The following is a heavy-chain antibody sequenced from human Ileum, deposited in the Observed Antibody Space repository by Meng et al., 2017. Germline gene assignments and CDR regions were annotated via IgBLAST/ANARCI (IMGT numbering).Heavy chain of an antibody. CDR3: VNYCSGGKCSPNEKTQH. CDR1: GGPFSSGNW. D-gene: IGHD2-15*01. Sequence: QLQLQEPGPGLLKPPGTRPLPCGVSGGPFSSGNWWGWVRHPPGKGLEWFGEIFHTGNTNYNPSLQSRVSLSIDKSKNQFSLKVISVTAADTAVYYCVNYCSGGKCSPNEKTQHWGQGTLVTVSS. J-gene: IGHJ1*01. V-gene: IGHV4-4*03. CDR2: IFHTGNT.